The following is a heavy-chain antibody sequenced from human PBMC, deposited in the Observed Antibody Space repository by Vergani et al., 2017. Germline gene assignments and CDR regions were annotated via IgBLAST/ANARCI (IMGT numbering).Heavy chain of an antibody. CDR3: ARDQGSGGNRHHYGMDV. V-gene: IGHV3-21*06. CDR1: GFTFGSYS. J-gene: IGHJ6*02. CDR2: ISRSGNYV. D-gene: IGHD3-10*01. Sequence: EENLVESGGGLVKPGGSLRLPCVVSGFTFGSYSVNWVRQPPGRGLEWVSSISRSGNYVYYTASVKGRFSISRDNAKSLLSLQMNSLRADDTAVYYCARDQGSGGNRHHYGMDVWGQGTTVTGSS.